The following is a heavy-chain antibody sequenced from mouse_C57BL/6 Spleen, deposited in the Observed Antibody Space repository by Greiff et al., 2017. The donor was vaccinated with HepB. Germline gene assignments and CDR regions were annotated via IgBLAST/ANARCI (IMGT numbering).Heavy chain of an antibody. Sequence: VQLQESGPELVKPGASVKISCKASGYAFSSSWMNWVKQRPGKGLEWIGRIYPGDGDTNYNGKFKGKATLTADKSSSTAYMQLSSLTSDDSAVYFCARSLAGDYFDYWGQGTTLTVSS. J-gene: IGHJ2*01. CDR1: GYAFSSSW. CDR2: IYPGDGDT. CDR3: ARSLAGDYFDY. V-gene: IGHV1-82*01. D-gene: IGHD1-1*01.